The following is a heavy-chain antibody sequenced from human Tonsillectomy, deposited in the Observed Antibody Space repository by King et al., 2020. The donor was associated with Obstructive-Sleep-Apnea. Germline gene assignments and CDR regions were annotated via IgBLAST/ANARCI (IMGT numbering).Heavy chain of an antibody. Sequence: QLQESGPGLVKPSETLSLTCTVSGGSISSSSYHWGWIRQPPGKGLEWIGSIYYSGSTYYNPSLKSRITIYVDTSKNQFSLKLSSGTATDTAVYYCARRGYCSGGSCSYYFDYWGQGTLVTVSS. J-gene: IGHJ4*02. D-gene: IGHD2-15*01. CDR3: ARRGYCSGGSCSYYFDY. CDR2: IYYSGST. V-gene: IGHV4-39*01. CDR1: GGSISSSSYH.